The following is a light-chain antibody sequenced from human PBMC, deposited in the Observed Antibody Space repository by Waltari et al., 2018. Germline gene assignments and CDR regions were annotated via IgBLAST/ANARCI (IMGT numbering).Light chain of an antibody. CDR1: IRHVGSSDL. CDR2: EVS. CDR3: CSFASTPSYV. Sequence: QSALTPPASVSGPPGQSITLSCLVTIRHVGSSDLVSWYQQHPGMAPKLMIYEVSERPSGVSNRFSGSKSGNTASLTISGLQAEDEADYYCCSFASTPSYVFGTGTKVTVL. J-gene: IGLJ1*01. V-gene: IGLV2-23*02.